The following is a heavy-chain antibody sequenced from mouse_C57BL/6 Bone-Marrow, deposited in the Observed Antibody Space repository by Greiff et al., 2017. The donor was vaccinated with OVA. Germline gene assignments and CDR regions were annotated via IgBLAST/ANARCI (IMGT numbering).Heavy chain of an antibody. D-gene: IGHD2-5*01. V-gene: IGHV1-7*01. J-gene: IGHJ2*01. CDR3: ASRGSNYGTDFDY. CDR2: LNPSSGYT. Sequence: VQVVESGAELAKPGASVKLSCKASGYTFTSYWMHWVKQRPGQGLEWIGYLNPSSGYTKYNQKFKDKATLTADKSSSTAYMQLSSLTYEDSAVYYCASRGSNYGTDFDYWGQGTTLAVSS. CDR1: GYTFTSYW.